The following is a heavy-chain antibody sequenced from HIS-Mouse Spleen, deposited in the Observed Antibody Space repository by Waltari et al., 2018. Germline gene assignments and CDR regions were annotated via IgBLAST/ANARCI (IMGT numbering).Heavy chain of an antibody. CDR2: IYYSGST. V-gene: IGHV4-39*07. J-gene: IGHJ2*01. CDR1: GGSLSISSYY. D-gene: IGHD6-13*01. CDR3: AREIPYSSSWYDWYFDL. Sequence: QLQLQESGPGLVKPSETLSLTCTVSGGSLSISSYYRGWIRQPTGKGLEWIGSIYYSGSTYYNPSLKSRVTISVDTSKNQFSLKLSSVTAADTAVYYCAREIPYSSSWYDWYFDLWGRGTLVTVSS.